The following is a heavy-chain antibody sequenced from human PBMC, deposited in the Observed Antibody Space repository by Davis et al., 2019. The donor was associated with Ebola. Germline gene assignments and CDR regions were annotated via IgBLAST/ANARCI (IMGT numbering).Heavy chain of an antibody. J-gene: IGHJ5*02. CDR2: INHSGST. Sequence: SETLSLTCAVYGGSFSGYYWSWIRQPPGKGLEWIGEINHSGSTNYNPSLKSRVTISVDTSKNQFSLKLSSVTAADTAVYFCATYYSSWRGNTWGQGTLVTVSS. D-gene: IGHD3-22*01. CDR1: GGSFSGYY. CDR3: ATYYSSWRGNT. V-gene: IGHV4-34*01.